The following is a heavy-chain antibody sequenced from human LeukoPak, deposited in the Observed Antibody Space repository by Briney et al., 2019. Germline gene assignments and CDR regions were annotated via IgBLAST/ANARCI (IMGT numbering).Heavy chain of an antibody. D-gene: IGHD2-15*01. V-gene: IGHV4-39*07. CDR1: GGSISSSSYY. Sequence: PSETLSLTCTVSGGSISSSSYYWGWIRQPPGKGLEWIGSIYYSGSTYYNPSLKSRVTISVDTSKNQFSLKLSSVTAADTAVYYCARAENLGYCSGGSCRPYYFDYWGQGTLVTVSS. CDR2: IYYSGST. CDR3: ARAENLGYCSGGSCRPYYFDY. J-gene: IGHJ4*02.